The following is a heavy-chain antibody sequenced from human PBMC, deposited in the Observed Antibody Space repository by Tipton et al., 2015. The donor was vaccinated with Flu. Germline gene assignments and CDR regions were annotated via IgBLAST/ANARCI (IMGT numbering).Heavy chain of an antibody. CDR2: IKQDGSVM. Sequence: SLRLSCTVSGDSMRSDYFWGWVRQAPGKGLEWVANIKQDGSVMYYVDSVKGRFTISRDNAKNSLFLQMNSLGDGDTARYYCVREIGGKGSYWGEGTLVTVSS. D-gene: IGHD3-10*01. CDR1: GDSMRSDY. J-gene: IGHJ4*02. V-gene: IGHV3-7*01. CDR3: VREIGGKGSY.